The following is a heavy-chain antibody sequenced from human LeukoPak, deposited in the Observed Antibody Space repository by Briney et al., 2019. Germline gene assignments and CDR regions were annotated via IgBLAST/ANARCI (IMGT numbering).Heavy chain of an antibody. CDR2: ISWNSDSI. V-gene: IGHV3-9*03. CDR1: GFTFDDYA. Sequence: PGRSLRLSCAASGFTFDDYAMHWVRQAPGKGLEWVSGISWNSDSIGYADSVKGRFTISRDNAKNSLYLQMNSLRAEDMALYYCAKGGYSSSSWLAFDIWGQGTMVTVSS. CDR3: AKGGYSSSSWLAFDI. D-gene: IGHD6-6*01. J-gene: IGHJ3*02.